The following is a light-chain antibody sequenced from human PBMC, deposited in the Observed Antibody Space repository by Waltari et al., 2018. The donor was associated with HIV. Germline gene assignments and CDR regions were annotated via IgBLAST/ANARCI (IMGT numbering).Light chain of an antibody. J-gene: IGLJ2*01. CDR3: HSRDSSGSHVV. V-gene: IGLV3-19*01. CDR2: GRN. CDR1: SLRSYY. Sequence: SSELTQDPSVSVALGQTVRITCQGDSLRSYYASWYKQKSGQAPVVVVFGRNYRPSGIPARVSGSSSGNTATLTITGAQADDEADYYCHSRDSSGSHVVFGGGTKVTVL.